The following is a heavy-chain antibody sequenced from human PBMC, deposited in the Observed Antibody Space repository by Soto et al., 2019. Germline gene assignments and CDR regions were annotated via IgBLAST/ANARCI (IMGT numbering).Heavy chain of an antibody. Sequence: QVQLVQSGAEVKKPGASVKVSCKASGYTFTSYGISGVRQAPGQGLEWMGWINAYNGNTNYAQKLQGRVTMTTDTSTRTAYMALMSLRSNDTAVYYCARVLPPFAPWGQGTLVTVSS. CDR2: INAYNGNT. J-gene: IGHJ5*02. V-gene: IGHV1-18*01. CDR3: ARVLPPFAP. CDR1: GYTFTSYG.